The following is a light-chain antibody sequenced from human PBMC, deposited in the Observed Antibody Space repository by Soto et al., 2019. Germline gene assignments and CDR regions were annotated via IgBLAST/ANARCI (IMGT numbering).Light chain of an antibody. Sequence: QSVLTQPASVSGSPGQSITISCTGTSSDVGGYNYVSWYQHYPGKAPKLMIYEVSNRPSGVSNRFSGSKSGNTASLTISGLQADDEAYYSCSSYTESSNVVFGGGTKLTV. J-gene: IGLJ2*01. CDR3: SSYTESSNVV. CDR2: EVS. V-gene: IGLV2-14*01. CDR1: SSDVGGYNY.